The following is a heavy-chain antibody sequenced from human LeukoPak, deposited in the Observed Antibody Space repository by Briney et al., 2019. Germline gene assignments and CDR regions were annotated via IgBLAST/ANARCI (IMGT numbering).Heavy chain of an antibody. CDR2: ISYDGSNQ. CDR1: GFTFIGYG. D-gene: IGHD2-21*02. CDR3: AKPRGGDSWAFDF. J-gene: IGHJ3*01. Sequence: GGSPRLSCEASGFTFIGYGMHWVRQAPGKGLEWVAGISYDGSNQYYTDSVKGRFTISRDNSKNTLYLQMNSLRPEDTAVYYCAKPRGGDSWAFDFWGQGTMVTVSS. V-gene: IGHV3-30*18.